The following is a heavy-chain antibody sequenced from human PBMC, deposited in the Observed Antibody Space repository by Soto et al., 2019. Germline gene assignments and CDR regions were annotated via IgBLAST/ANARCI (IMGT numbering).Heavy chain of an antibody. J-gene: IGHJ4*02. CDR3: ARIGSGGDLDY. Sequence: QVQLQQWGAGLLKPSETLSLTCAVYGGSFSGYYWSWIRQPPGKGLEWIGEINHSGSTNYNPSLKSRVTRSVDTSKNQFDLKLSSVTAADTAVYYCARIGSGGDLDYWGQGTLVTVSS. D-gene: IGHD2-21*01. CDR2: INHSGST. V-gene: IGHV4-34*01. CDR1: GGSFSGYY.